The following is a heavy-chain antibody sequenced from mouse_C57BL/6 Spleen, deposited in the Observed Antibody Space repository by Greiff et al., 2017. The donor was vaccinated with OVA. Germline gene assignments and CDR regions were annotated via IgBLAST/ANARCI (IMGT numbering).Heavy chain of an antibody. V-gene: IGHV1-47*01. Sequence: VQLPQSGAELVKPGASVKMSCKASGYTFTTYPLEWMKQNHGTRLAWIGNFHPYNDSTKYNEKFKGKATLTVEKSSSTVYLERSRLTSDDSAVYYCARGADYYGSSHWYFDVWGTGTTVTVSS. J-gene: IGHJ1*03. CDR2: FHPYNDST. D-gene: IGHD1-1*01. CDR3: ARGADYYGSSHWYFDV. CDR1: GYTFTTYP.